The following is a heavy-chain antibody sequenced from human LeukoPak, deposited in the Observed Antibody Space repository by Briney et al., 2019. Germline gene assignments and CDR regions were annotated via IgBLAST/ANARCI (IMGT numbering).Heavy chain of an antibody. CDR1: GFTFSTDS. CDR2: ISSSSSTI. J-gene: IGHJ3*02. D-gene: IGHD2-2*02. V-gene: IGHV3-48*04. Sequence: GGSLRLSCAASGFTFSTDSVNWGRQAPGKGLEWGSYISSSSSTIYYADSVKGRFTISRDNAKNSLYLQMNSLRAEDTAVYYCATDRRAYTEDAFDIWGQGTMVTVSS. CDR3: ATDRRAYTEDAFDI.